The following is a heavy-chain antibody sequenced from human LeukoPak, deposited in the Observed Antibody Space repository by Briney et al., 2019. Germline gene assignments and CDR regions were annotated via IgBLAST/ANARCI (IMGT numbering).Heavy chain of an antibody. CDR2: INAGNGNT. D-gene: IGHD3-22*01. V-gene: IGHV1-3*01. Sequence: GESLKISRKASGYTFTTYTMHWVRQAPGQRLEWMGWINAGNGNTKYSQKFQGRVTITRDTSASTAYMELSSLRSEDTAMYYCARDLGLSSGYAYYYYGMDVWGQGTTVIVSS. CDR1: GYTFTTYT. J-gene: IGHJ6*02. CDR3: ARDLGLSSGYAYYYYGMDV.